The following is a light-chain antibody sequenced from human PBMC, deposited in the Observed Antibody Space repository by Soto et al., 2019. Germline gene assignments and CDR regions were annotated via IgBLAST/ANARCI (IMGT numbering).Light chain of an antibody. CDR2: RNN. Sequence: QAVVTQPPSASGTPGQRVTISCSGSSSNIGSNYVYWYQHLTGTAPKLLIYRNNKRPSGVPDRFSGSKSGTSASLAISGLRSEDEADYYCATWDDSLSNYVFGTGTKVTVL. V-gene: IGLV1-47*01. CDR3: ATWDDSLSNYV. J-gene: IGLJ1*01. CDR1: SSNIGSNY.